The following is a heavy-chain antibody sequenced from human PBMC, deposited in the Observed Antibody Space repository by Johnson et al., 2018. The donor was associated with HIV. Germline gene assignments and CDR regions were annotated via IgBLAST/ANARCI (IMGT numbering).Heavy chain of an antibody. V-gene: IGHV3-13*01. CDR1: GFTFSSYD. J-gene: IGHJ3*02. Sequence: VQLVESGGGLVQPGGSLRLSCAASGFTFSSYDMYWVRQATGKGLEWVSGIGTAGDTYYPGSVKGRFTISRENAKNSLYLQMNSLRAGDTAVYYCASCITPDAFDIWGQGTMVTVSS. D-gene: IGHD3-10*01. CDR3: ASCITPDAFDI. CDR2: IGTAGDT.